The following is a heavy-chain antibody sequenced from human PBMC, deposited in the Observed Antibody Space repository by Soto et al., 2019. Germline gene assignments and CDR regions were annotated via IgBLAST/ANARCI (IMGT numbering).Heavy chain of an antibody. CDR2: TYYRSKWYY. CDR3: VRFGSGWNY. Sequence: PSQTLSLTCAISGDSVSSNSAGWNWIRQSPSRGLEWLGRTYYRSKWYYEYAVSVKGRIIINPDTSKNQVSLQLSSVTPEDTAMYYCVRFGSGWNYWGRGTLVTVSS. V-gene: IGHV6-1*01. J-gene: IGHJ4*02. CDR1: GDSVSSNSAG. D-gene: IGHD6-19*01.